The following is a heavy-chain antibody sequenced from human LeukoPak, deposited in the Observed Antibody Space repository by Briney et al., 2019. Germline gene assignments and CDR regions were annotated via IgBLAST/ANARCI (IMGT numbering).Heavy chain of an antibody. CDR3: ARDSSPDIVVVPAAIPRLLVSPAIDY. J-gene: IGHJ4*02. CDR2: ISYDGSNK. V-gene: IGHV3-30*01. Sequence: PGRSLRLSCAASGFTFSSYAMHWVRQAPGKGLEWVAVISYDGSNKYYADSVKGRFTISRDNSKNTLYLQMNSLRAEDTAVYYCARDSSPDIVVVPAAIPRLLVSPAIDYWGQGTLVTVSS. D-gene: IGHD2-2*02. CDR1: GFTFSSYA.